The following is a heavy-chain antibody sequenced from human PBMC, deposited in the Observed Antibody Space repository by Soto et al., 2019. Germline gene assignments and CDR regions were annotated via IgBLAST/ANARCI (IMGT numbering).Heavy chain of an antibody. V-gene: IGHV4-39*01. Sequence: PSETLSLTCTVSGGSISSSSYYWGWIRQPPGKGLEWIGSIYYSGSTYYNPSLKSRVTISVDTSKNQFSLKLSSVTAADTAVYYCARGVVVVVAATGHYYYYGMAVWGQGSSVTVSS. CDR3: ARGVVVVVAATGHYYYYGMAV. J-gene: IGHJ6*02. CDR1: GGSISSSSYY. D-gene: IGHD2-15*01. CDR2: IYYSGST.